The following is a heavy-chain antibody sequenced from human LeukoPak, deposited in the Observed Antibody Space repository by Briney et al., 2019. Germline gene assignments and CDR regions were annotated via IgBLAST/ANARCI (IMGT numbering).Heavy chain of an antibody. CDR3: AKDSKITSADYYFDY. Sequence: GGSLRLSCAASGFSFRSYAMHWVRQAPGKGLEWVTVIANDGRDKKYADSVRGRFTISRDNSKNTVYLQMDSLRVEDMAVYYCAKDSKITSADYYFDYWGLGTLVTVSS. CDR2: IANDGRDK. V-gene: IGHV3-30*04. D-gene: IGHD6-13*01. J-gene: IGHJ4*02. CDR1: GFSFRSYA.